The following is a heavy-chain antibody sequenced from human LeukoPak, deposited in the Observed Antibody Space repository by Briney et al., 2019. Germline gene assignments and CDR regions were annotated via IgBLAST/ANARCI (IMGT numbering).Heavy chain of an antibody. J-gene: IGHJ3*02. D-gene: IGHD6-13*01. V-gene: IGHV4-61*02. Sequence: SETLSLTCTVSGDSISSGDYYWSWIRQPAGKGLEWIGRISSSGSTSYNPSLKSRVTISVDTSKNQFSLKLSSVTAADTAVYYCAREPKQQPNFIQGYAFDIWGQGTMVTVSS. CDR3: AREPKQQPNFIQGYAFDI. CDR2: ISSSGST. CDR1: GDSISSGDYY.